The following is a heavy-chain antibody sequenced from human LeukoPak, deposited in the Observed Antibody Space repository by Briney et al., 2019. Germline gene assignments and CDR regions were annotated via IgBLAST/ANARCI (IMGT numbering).Heavy chain of an antibody. V-gene: IGHV3-7*01. CDR2: IKQDGSEK. J-gene: IGHJ4*02. D-gene: IGHD1-26*01. Sequence: GGSLRLSCAASGFTFDDYGMIWVRQAPGKGLEWVANIKQDGSEKYYVDSVKGRFTISRDNAKNSLYLQMNSLRAEDTAVYYCAREVSIVGAIYFDYWGQGTLVTISS. CDR3: AREVSIVGAIYFDY. CDR1: GFTFDDYG.